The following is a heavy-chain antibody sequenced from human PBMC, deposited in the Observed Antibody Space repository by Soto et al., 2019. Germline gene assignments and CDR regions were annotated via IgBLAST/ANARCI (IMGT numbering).Heavy chain of an antibody. CDR3: ARLAGYYDSSGPDASDY. D-gene: IGHD3-22*01. J-gene: IGHJ4*02. CDR2: IYPGDSDT. V-gene: IGHV5-51*01. Sequence: GESLKISCKGSGYSFTSYWIAWVRQMPGKGLEWMGIIYPGDSDTRYSPSFQGQVTISADKSISTAYLQWSSLKASDTAMYYCARLAGYYDSSGPDASDYWGQGTLVTVS. CDR1: GYSFTSYW.